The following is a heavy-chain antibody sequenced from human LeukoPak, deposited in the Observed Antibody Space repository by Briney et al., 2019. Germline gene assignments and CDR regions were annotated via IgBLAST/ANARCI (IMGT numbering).Heavy chain of an antibody. J-gene: IGHJ5*02. Sequence: PGGSLRLSCAASGFTFSTYSMNWVRQAPGKGLEWVSSISSSSSYIYYADSVKGRFTISRDNAKNSLYLQMNSLRAEDTAVYYCARDYYDSSGYYSWFDPWGQGTLVTVSS. CDR3: ARDYYDSSGYYSWFDP. CDR2: ISSSSSYI. CDR1: GFTFSTYS. D-gene: IGHD3-22*01. V-gene: IGHV3-21*04.